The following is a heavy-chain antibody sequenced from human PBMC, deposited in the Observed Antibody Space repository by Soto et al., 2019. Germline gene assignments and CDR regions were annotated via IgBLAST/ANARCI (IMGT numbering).Heavy chain of an antibody. Sequence: PGGSLRLSCAASGFTFSSYAMHWVRHAPGKGLEWVAVISYDGSNKYYADSVKGRFTISRDNSKNTLYLQMNSLRAEDTAVYYCARHDYSVYWGQGTLVTVSS. CDR3: ARHDYSVY. V-gene: IGHV3-30-3*01. CDR2: ISYDGSNK. CDR1: GFTFSSYA. J-gene: IGHJ4*02.